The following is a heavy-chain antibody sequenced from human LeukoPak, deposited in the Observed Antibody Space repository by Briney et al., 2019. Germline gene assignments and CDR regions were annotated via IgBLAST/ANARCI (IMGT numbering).Heavy chain of an antibody. CDR1: GGSISSNY. Sequence: SETLSLTCTVSGGSISSNYWSWIRQSAGKGLEWIGRIYITGSTNYNPSLKSRVTMSLDTSKNQFSLKLSSVTAADTAVYYCARSVYSGYQGLGMDVWGQGTTVTVSS. J-gene: IGHJ6*02. CDR2: IYITGST. CDR3: ARSVYSGYQGLGMDV. D-gene: IGHD5-12*01. V-gene: IGHV4-4*07.